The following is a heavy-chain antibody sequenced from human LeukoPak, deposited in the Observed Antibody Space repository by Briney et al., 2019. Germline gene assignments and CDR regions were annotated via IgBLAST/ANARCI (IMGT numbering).Heavy chain of an antibody. D-gene: IGHD3-22*01. V-gene: IGHV3-23*01. CDR1: GFTFSSYA. CDR3: AKGRNYYDSSGPFDY. CDR2: ISGSGGST. Sequence: GGSLRLSCAASGFTFSSYAMSWVREAPGKGREWVSAISGSGGSTYYADSVKGRFTISRDNSKNTLYLQMNSLRAEDTAVYYCAKGRNYYDSSGPFDYWGQGTLVTVSS. J-gene: IGHJ4*02.